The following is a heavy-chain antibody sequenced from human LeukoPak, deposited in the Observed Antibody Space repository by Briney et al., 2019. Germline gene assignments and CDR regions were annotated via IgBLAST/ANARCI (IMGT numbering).Heavy chain of an antibody. CDR2: INHRGSA. Sequence: KASETLSLTCTVSGGSISSSSYYWGWIRQPPGKGLEYIGEINHRGSANYNPSLKSRVTISLDTSKNQFSLKLSSVTAADTAVYYCARGGGRKLFGGGSYYYYMDVWGKGTTVAVSS. V-gene: IGHV4-39*07. CDR1: GGSISSSSYY. D-gene: IGHD3-16*01. J-gene: IGHJ6*03. CDR3: ARGGGRKLFGGGSYYYYMDV.